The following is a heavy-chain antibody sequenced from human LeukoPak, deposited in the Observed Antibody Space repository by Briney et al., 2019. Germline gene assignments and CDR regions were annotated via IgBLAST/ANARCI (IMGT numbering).Heavy chain of an antibody. CDR2: IYYSGST. V-gene: IGHV4-59*06. D-gene: IGHD4-17*01. CDR1: GGSMSPYH. CDR3: ARVHGAQYFDY. Sequence: PSETLSLTCTVSGGSMSPYHWGWIRQPPGKGLEWIGYIYYSGSTYYNPSLKSRVTISVDTSKNQFSLKLSSVTAADTAVYYCARVHGAQYFDYWGQGTLVTVSS. J-gene: IGHJ4*02.